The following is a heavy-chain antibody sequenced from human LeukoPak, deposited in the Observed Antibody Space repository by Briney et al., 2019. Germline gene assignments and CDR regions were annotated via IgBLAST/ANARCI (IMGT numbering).Heavy chain of an antibody. CDR1: GFTFSSYW. CDR3: ARSKVPGDPFYAFDI. Sequence: PGGSLRLSCAASGFTFSSYWMSWVRQAPGKGLEWVANIKQDGSEKYYVDSVKGRSTISRDNAKNSLYLQMNSLRAEDTAVYYCARSKVPGDPFYAFDIWGQGTMVTVSS. J-gene: IGHJ3*02. CDR2: IKQDGSEK. D-gene: IGHD7-27*01. V-gene: IGHV3-7*01.